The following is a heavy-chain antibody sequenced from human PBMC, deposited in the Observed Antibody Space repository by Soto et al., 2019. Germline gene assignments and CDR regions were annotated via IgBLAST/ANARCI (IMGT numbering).Heavy chain of an antibody. D-gene: IGHD2-15*01. CDR2: IYYSGST. J-gene: IGHJ5*02. CDR3: ARTVVVVAAKENWFDP. CDR1: GGSISSGGYY. V-gene: IGHV4-31*03. Sequence: SETLSLTCTVSGGSISSGGYYWSWIRQHPGKGLEWIGYIYYSGSTYYNPSLKSRVTISVDTSKNQFSLKLSSVTAADTAVYYCARTVVVVAAKENWFDPWGQGTLVTVSS.